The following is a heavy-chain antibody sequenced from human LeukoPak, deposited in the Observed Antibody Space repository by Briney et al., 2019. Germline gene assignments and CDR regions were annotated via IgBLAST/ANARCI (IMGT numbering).Heavy chain of an antibody. CDR1: GASISSYY. CDR3: ARGASSSWYSLWKF. J-gene: IGHJ4*02. V-gene: IGHV4-59*01. D-gene: IGHD6-13*01. Sequence: SETLSLTCNVSGASISSYYWSWIRQPPGEGVEWIGYFYHSGGTNYNPSLKSRATISIDTSKNEVSLKLRSVTAADTAVYYCARGASSSWYSLWKFWGQGTLVTVSS. CDR2: FYHSGGT.